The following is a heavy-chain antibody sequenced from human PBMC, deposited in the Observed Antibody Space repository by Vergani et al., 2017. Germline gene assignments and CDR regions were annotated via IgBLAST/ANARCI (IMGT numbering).Heavy chain of an antibody. D-gene: IGHD3-3*01. CDR3: ARXNYDFWSGYYNYYYYMDV. J-gene: IGHJ6*03. V-gene: IGHV4-39*01. CDR2: IYYSGST. Sequence: QVQLQESGPGLVKPSQTLSLTCTVSGGSISSSSYYWGWIRQPPGKGLEWIGSIYYSGSTYYNPSLKSRGNISVDTSKNQFSLKLSSVNAADTAVYYCARXNYDFWSGYYNYYYYMDVWGKGTTVTVSS. CDR1: GGSISSSSYY.